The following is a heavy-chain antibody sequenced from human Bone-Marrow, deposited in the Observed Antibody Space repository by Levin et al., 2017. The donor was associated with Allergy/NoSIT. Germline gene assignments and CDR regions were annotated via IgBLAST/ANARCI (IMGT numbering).Heavy chain of an antibody. V-gene: IGHV4-34*01. Sequence: SQTLSLTCAVYGGSFSGYYWSWIRQPPGKGLEWIGEINHGGSTNYNPSLKSRVTISVDTSKNQFSLKLSSVTAADTAVYYCAGVVPAAPYYFDYWGQGTLVTVSS. J-gene: IGHJ4*02. CDR2: INHGGST. D-gene: IGHD2-2*01. CDR1: GGSFSGYY. CDR3: AGVVPAAPYYFDY.